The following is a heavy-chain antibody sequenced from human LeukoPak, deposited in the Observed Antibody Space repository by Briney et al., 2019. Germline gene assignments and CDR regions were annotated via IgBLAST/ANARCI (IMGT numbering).Heavy chain of an antibody. J-gene: IGHJ4*02. Sequence: SETLSLTCAVSGGSISSYYWSWIRQPPGKGLEWIGYIYYSGSTNYNPSLKSRVTISVDTSKNQFSLKLSSVTAADTAVYYCARGKDYHDYSYWGQGTLVTVSS. CDR1: GGSISSYY. D-gene: IGHD4-17*01. V-gene: IGHV4-59*01. CDR3: ARGKDYHDYSY. CDR2: IYYSGST.